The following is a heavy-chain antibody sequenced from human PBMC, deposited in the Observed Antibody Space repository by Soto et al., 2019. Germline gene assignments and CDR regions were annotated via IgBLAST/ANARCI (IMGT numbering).Heavy chain of an antibody. D-gene: IGHD3-3*01. Sequence: QVQLVQSGAEVKKPGSSVKVSCKASGGTFRSYAISWVRQAPGQGLEWMGGIIPIFGTANYAQKFQGRVTITADESTSTAYMELSSLRSEDTAVYYCARGGFLEWLPPFDYWGQGTLVTVSS. CDR2: IIPIFGTA. CDR1: GGTFRSYA. J-gene: IGHJ4*02. V-gene: IGHV1-69*01. CDR3: ARGGFLEWLPPFDY.